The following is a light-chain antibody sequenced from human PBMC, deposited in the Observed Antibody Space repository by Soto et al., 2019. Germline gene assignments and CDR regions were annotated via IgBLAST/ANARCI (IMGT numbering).Light chain of an antibody. V-gene: IGKV1-5*01. CDR3: QQYGSYWT. Sequence: IQMTQSPSTLSASIGDTVTITCRASQSINRWLAWYQQKPGEAPKLLIYDASSLESGVPSRFNGTGSGTEFTLIISRLQPDDFATYYCQQYGSYWTFGKGTKIEIK. CDR1: QSINRW. CDR2: DAS. J-gene: IGKJ1*01.